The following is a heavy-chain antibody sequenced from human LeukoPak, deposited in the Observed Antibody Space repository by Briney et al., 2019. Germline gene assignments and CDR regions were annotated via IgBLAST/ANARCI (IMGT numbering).Heavy chain of an antibody. CDR3: ARGYCSGGSCFWAGEYYFDY. D-gene: IGHD2-15*01. J-gene: IGHJ4*02. CDR2: ISAYNGNT. CDR1: GYTFTSYG. Sequence: ASVKVSCKASGYTFTSYGISWVRQAPGQGLEWMGWISAYNGNTNYAQKLQGRVTMTTDTSTSTAYMELRSLRSDDTAVYYCARGYCSGGSCFWAGEYYFDYWGQGTLVTVSS. V-gene: IGHV1-18*01.